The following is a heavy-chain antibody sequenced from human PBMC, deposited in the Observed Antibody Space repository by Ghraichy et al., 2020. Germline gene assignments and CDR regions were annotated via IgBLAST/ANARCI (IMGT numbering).Heavy chain of an antibody. D-gene: IGHD3-10*01. J-gene: IGHJ4*02. CDR1: GDSVSSNSAA. Sequence: SETLSLTCAISGDSVSSNSAAWNWIRQSPSRGLEWLGRTFYRSKWNNDYAVSVRGRITINPDTSKNQFSLQLKSATPEDTAVYYCARTRGFFDSWGQGILVTVSS. CDR2: TFYRSKWNN. CDR3: ARTRGFFDS. V-gene: IGHV6-1*01.